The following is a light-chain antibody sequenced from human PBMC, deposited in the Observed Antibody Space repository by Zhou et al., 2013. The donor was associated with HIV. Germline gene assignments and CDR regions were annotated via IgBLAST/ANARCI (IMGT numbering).Light chain of an antibody. CDR1: QGINRW. J-gene: IGKJ4*01. CDR3: QQAVSFPLT. Sequence: DVQLTQSPSSVSASVGDRVIITCRASQGINRWMVWYQQKPGNAPRLLIYDTSTLYSGVPSRFSGSGSGTEYTLTIKGLQPEDFATYYCQQAVSFPLTFGAGTKVDLK. CDR2: DTS. V-gene: IGKV1-12*01.